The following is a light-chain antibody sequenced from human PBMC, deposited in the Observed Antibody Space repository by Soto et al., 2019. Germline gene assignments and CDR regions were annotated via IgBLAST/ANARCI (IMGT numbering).Light chain of an antibody. CDR2: AAS. Sequence: DIQMTQSPSSLSASVGDRVTIPCRATQSISSFLNWYQQKPGKAPKLLIFAASNLQSGVPSRFSGSGSGTDFFLTINNLQPEDFATYYCQQSYRTPYTVGQGTKLEIK. CDR3: QQSYRTPYT. V-gene: IGKV1-39*01. CDR1: QSISSF. J-gene: IGKJ2*01.